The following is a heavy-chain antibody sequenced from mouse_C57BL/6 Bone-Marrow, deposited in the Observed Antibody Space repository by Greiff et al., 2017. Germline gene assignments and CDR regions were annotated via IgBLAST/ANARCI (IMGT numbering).Heavy chain of an antibody. J-gene: IGHJ3*01. CDR1: GYTFTSYG. Sequence: LQESGAELARPGASVKLSCKASGYTFTSYGISWVKQRTGQGLEWIGEIYPRSGNTYYNEKFKGKATLTADKASSTAYMELRSLTSEDSAVYFCARYDECYYWFAYWGQGTLVTVSA. D-gene: IGHD2-12*01. V-gene: IGHV1-81*01. CDR3: ARYDECYYWFAY. CDR2: IYPRSGNT.